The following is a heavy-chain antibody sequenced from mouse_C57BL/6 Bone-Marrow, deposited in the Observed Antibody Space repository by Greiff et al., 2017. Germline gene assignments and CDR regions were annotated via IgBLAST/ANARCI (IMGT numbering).Heavy chain of an antibody. CDR3: AKNNPLYGNIFAY. J-gene: IGHJ3*01. D-gene: IGHD2-1*01. CDR2: IWRGGST. Sequence: QVQLKESGPGLVQPSQSLSITCTVSGFSLTSYGVHWVRQSPGKGLEWLGVIWRGGSTDYNAAFMSRLSITKDNSKSQVFFKMNSLQADDTAIYYCAKNNPLYGNIFAYWGQGTLVTVSA. CDR1: GFSLTSYG. V-gene: IGHV2-5*01.